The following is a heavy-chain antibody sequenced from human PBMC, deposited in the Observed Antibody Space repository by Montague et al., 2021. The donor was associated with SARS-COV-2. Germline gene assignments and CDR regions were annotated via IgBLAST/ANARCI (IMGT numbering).Heavy chain of an antibody. Sequence: TLSLTCTVSGGSISSASYYWSWIRQPAGKGLEWIGHIYSTVITNYNPSLKSRVTMSVDLSKNQFSLKMTSVTAADTAVYYCARDPHDYGWLDPWGQGTLVTVSS. V-gene: IGHV4-61*09. CDR3: ARDPHDYGWLDP. CDR2: IYSTVIT. CDR1: GGSISSASYY. D-gene: IGHD4-17*01. J-gene: IGHJ5*02.